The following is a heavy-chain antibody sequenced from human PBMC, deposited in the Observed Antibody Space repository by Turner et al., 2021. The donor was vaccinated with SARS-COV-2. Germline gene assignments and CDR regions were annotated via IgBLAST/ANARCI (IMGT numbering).Heavy chain of an antibody. CDR3: ARRGRLLGDWYFDL. Sequence: QLQLQESGPGLVKPSETLSPTCTVSGGSISSSSYYWGWIRQPPGKGLEWIGSTYYSGSTYYNPSLKSRVTISVDTSKNQFSLKLSSVTAADTAVYYCARRGRLLGDWYFDLWGRGTLVTVSS. CDR1: GGSISSSSYY. D-gene: IGHD3-22*01. V-gene: IGHV4-39*01. J-gene: IGHJ2*01. CDR2: TYYSGST.